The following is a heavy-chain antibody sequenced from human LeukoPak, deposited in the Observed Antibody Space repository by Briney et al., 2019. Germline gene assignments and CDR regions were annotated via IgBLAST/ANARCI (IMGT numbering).Heavy chain of an antibody. CDR2: IYSGGTT. J-gene: IGHJ4*02. Sequence: GGSLRFSCAVSGFTVSGNYMSWVRQAPGKGLEWVSLIYSGGTTYYADSVKGRFIISRDNSKNTLYLQMNSLRAEDTAVYYCARRAGGYSHPYDYWGQGILVTVSS. V-gene: IGHV3-53*01. CDR1: GFTVSGNY. D-gene: IGHD4-23*01. CDR3: ARRAGGYSHPYDY.